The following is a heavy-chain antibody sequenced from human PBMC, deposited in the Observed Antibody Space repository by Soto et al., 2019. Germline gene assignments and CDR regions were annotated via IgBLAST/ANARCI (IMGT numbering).Heavy chain of an antibody. Sequence: GGSLRLSCAASGFTFSSYGMHWVRQAPGKGLEWVAVISYDGSNKYYADSVKGRFTISRDNSKNTLYLQMNSLRAEDTAVYYCAKDAVLMVYAGWFDPWGQGTMVTVYS. CDR2: ISYDGSNK. J-gene: IGHJ5*02. CDR3: AKDAVLMVYAGWFDP. D-gene: IGHD2-8*01. V-gene: IGHV3-30*18. CDR1: GFTFSSYG.